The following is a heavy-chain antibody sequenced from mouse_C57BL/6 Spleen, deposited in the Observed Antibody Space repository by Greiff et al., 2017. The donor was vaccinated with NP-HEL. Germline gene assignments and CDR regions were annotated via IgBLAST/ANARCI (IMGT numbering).Heavy chain of an antibody. CDR1: GYTFTDYE. CDR3: TGWLKFAY. D-gene: IGHD2-3*01. J-gene: IGHJ3*01. CDR2: IDPETGGT. V-gene: IGHV1-15*01. Sequence: QVQLQQSGAELVRPGASVTLSCKASGYTFTDYEMHWVKQTPVHGLEWIGAIDPETGGTAYNQKFKGKAILTADKSSSTAYMELRSLTSEDSGVYYCTGWLKFAYWGQGTLVTVSA.